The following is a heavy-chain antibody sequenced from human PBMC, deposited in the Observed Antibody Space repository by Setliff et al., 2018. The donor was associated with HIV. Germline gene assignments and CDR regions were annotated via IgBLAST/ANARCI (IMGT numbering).Heavy chain of an antibody. D-gene: IGHD3-16*01. Sequence: PSETLSLTCIVSGDSISSSSYYWGWVRQPPGKGLGFIGIIHYTGTTYYSPSLRGRAIISVDTSKNQFSLRLNSVTAADTAVYYCARRRGDFNPYFDSWGQGNLVTVSS. V-gene: IGHV4-39*01. CDR2: IHYTGTT. J-gene: IGHJ4*02. CDR1: GDSISSSSYY. CDR3: ARRRGDFNPYFDS.